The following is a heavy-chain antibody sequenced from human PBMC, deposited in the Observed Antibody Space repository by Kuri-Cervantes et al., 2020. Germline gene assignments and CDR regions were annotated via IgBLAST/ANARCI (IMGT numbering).Heavy chain of an antibody. D-gene: IGHD2-15*01. V-gene: IGHV1-69*02. Sequence: SVKVSCKASGGTFSSYTISWVRQAPGQGLEWMGRIIPILGIANYAQKFQGRVTITADKSTSTAYMELSSLRSEDTAVYYCARGDCSGGSCYGEVYYFDYWGQGTLVTVSS. J-gene: IGHJ4*02. CDR3: ARGDCSGGSCYGEVYYFDY. CDR1: GGTFSSYT. CDR2: IIPILGIA.